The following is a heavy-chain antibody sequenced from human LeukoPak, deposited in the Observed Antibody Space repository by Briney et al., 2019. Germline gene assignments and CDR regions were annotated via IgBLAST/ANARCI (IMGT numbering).Heavy chain of an antibody. J-gene: IGHJ3*02. CDR1: GGSFSGYY. Sequence: SETLSLTCAVYGGSFSGYYWSWIRQPPGKGLEWIGEINHSGSSKYIPSLKSRVTISVDTSKNQFSLKLSSVTAADTAVYFCARESMITFGGVIVPDAFDIWGQGTMVTVSS. D-gene: IGHD3-16*02. CDR2: INHSGSS. V-gene: IGHV4-34*01. CDR3: ARESMITFGGVIVPDAFDI.